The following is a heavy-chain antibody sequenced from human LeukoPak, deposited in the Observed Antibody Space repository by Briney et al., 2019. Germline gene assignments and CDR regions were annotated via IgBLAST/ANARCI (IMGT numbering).Heavy chain of an antibody. D-gene: IGHD3-22*01. J-gene: IGHJ6*03. CDR3: ARFSVATKDYYDSSGYYLHYYYYMDV. Sequence: GGSLRLSCAASGFTFDDYGMSWVRQAPGKGLEWVSGINWNGGSTVYADSVKGGFTISRDNAKNSLYLQMNSLRDEDTALYYCARFSVATKDYYDSSGYYLHYYYYMDVWGKGTTVTVSS. CDR2: INWNGGST. CDR1: GFTFDDYG. V-gene: IGHV3-20*04.